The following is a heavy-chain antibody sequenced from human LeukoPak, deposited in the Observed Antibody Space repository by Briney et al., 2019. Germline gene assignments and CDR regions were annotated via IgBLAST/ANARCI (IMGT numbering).Heavy chain of an antibody. J-gene: IGHJ5*02. V-gene: IGHV4-61*02. CDR3: ARTYSSSPRVGWLGP. D-gene: IGHD6-13*01. Sequence: SETLSLTCTVSGGSISSGSYYWSWIRQPAGKGLEWIGRIYTSGSTNYNPSLKSRVTISVDTSKNQFSLKLSSVTAADTAVYYCARTYSSSPRVGWLGPWGQGTLVTVSS. CDR2: IYTSGST. CDR1: GGSISSGSYY.